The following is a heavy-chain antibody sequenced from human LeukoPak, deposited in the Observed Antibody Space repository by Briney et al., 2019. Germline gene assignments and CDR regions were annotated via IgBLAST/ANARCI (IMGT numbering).Heavy chain of an antibody. Sequence: SETLSLTCTVTGGSFSSYYWTWIRQPAGKGLEWIGRIYSSGSTNYNPSLRSRVTISVDKSKNQYFLNLTSVTAADTGVYHCAREYSSTSGRHFDYWGQGILVTVPS. CDR2: IYSSGST. J-gene: IGHJ4*02. D-gene: IGHD6-6*01. V-gene: IGHV4-4*07. CDR3: AREYSSTSGRHFDY. CDR1: GGSFSSYY.